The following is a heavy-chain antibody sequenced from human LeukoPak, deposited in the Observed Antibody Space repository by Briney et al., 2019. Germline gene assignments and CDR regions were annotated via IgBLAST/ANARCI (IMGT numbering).Heavy chain of an antibody. CDR3: ARAYSSSPKAAGYYMDV. J-gene: IGHJ6*03. V-gene: IGHV1-2*06. D-gene: IGHD6-13*01. Sequence: EASVKVSCKASGYTFTGYYMHWVRQASGQGLEWMGRINPNSGGTNYAQKFQGRVTMTRDTSISTAYMELSRLRSDDTAVYYCARAYSSSPKAAGYYMDVWGKGTTVTVSS. CDR1: GYTFTGYY. CDR2: INPNSGGT.